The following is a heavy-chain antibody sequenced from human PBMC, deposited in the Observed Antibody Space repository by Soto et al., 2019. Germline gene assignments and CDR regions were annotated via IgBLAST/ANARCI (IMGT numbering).Heavy chain of an antibody. Sequence: GGSLRLSCAASGFTFSSYSMNWVRQAPGKGLEWVSSISSSSYIYYADSVKGRFTISRDNAKNSLYLQMNSLRAEDTAVYYCARRLPPIAAAALDYWGQGTLVTVSS. D-gene: IGHD6-13*01. CDR2: ISSSSYI. J-gene: IGHJ4*02. CDR3: ARRLPPIAAAALDY. V-gene: IGHV3-21*01. CDR1: GFTFSSYS.